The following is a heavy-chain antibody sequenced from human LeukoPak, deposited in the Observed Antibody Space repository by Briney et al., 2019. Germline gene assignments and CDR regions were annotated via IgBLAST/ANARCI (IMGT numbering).Heavy chain of an antibody. CDR3: ARDAYPYS. Sequence: ASVKVSCKAFGYTFTSNYMHWVRQAPGQGPEWMGVISPSGGSTTYAQKFQGRVTLTRDMSTSTDYLELSSLRSEDTAVYYCARDAYPYSWGQGTLVTVSS. CDR2: ISPSGGST. V-gene: IGHV1-46*01. D-gene: IGHD1-26*01. J-gene: IGHJ4*02. CDR1: GYTFTSNY.